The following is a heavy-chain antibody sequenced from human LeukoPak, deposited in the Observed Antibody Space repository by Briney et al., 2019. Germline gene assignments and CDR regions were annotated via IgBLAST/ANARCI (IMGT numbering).Heavy chain of an antibody. V-gene: IGHV3-7*01. CDR3: ANSYSSSWYAEYFQH. D-gene: IGHD6-13*01. CDR1: RFTFSSYW. J-gene: IGHJ1*01. Sequence: GGSLRLSCAASRFTFSSYWMSWVRQAPGKGLEWVANIKQYGSEKYYVDSVKGRFTISRDNAKNSLYLQMNSLRAEDTAVYYCANSYSSSWYAEYFQHWGQGTLVTVSS. CDR2: IKQYGSEK.